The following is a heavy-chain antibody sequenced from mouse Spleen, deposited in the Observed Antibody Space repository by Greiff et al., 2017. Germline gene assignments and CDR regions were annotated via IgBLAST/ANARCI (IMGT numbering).Heavy chain of an antibody. J-gene: IGHJ2*01. CDR3: ARNSHYYGSSYDYFDY. D-gene: IGHD1-1*01. Sequence: VKLMESGPGLVQPSQSLSITCTVSGFSLTSYGVHWVRQSPGKGLEWLGVIWSGGSTDYNAAFISRLSISKDNSKSQVFFKMNSLQADDTAIYYCARNSHYYGSSYDYFDYWGQGTTLTVSS. CDR2: IWSGGST. CDR1: GFSLTSYG. V-gene: IGHV2-2*01.